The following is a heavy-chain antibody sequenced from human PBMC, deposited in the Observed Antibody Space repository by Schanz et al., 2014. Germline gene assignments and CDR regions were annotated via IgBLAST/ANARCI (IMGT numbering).Heavy chain of an antibody. D-gene: IGHD3-10*01. CDR3: ARVHIATYHYNSPGAFDI. V-gene: IGHV1-18*01. J-gene: IGHJ4*02. CDR2: INAHTGNT. CDR1: GYIFGSHG. Sequence: QLMQSGSEVRKPGASVKVSCKASGYIFGSHGMTWVRQAPGQGPELMGWINAHTGNTQYAQKFQGRGNMTRDTVTTTVHLELTRLRTDDTAIYYCARVHIATYHYNSPGAFDIWGQGTLLTVSS.